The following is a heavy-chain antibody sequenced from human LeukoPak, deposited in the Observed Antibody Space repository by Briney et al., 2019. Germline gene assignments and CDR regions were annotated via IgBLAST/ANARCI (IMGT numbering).Heavy chain of an antibody. CDR1: GLTVSSNN. D-gene: IGHD5-12*01. CDR3: ARASGYSGYDPFDY. CDR2: IYSGGDT. J-gene: IGHJ4*02. V-gene: IGHV3-53*01. Sequence: GGSLRLSCAASGLTVSSNNMSWVRQAPGKGLEWVSVIYSGGDTYYADSVKGRFTISRDNSKNTLYLQMNTLRAEDTAVYYCARASGYSGYDPFDYWGQGTLVTVSS.